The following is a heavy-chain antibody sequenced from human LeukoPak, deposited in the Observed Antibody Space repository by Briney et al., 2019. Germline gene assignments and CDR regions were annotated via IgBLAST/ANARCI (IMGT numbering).Heavy chain of an antibody. Sequence: SVKVSCKASRGSYAISWVRQAPGQGLERVGGIMPLFGTTNYAQNFEDRVTITADTSTNTVYMEVSSLRSEDTAIYYCARVLRRRHDFSDYGRPYDAFDVWGQGTLVTVSS. CDR3: ARVLRRRHDFSDYGRPYDAFDV. V-gene: IGHV1-69*06. D-gene: IGHD4-17*01. J-gene: IGHJ3*01. CDR2: IMPLFGTT. CDR1: RGSYA.